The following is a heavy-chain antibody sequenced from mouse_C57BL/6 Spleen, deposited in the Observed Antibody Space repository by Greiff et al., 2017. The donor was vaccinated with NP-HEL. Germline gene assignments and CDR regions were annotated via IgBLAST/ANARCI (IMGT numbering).Heavy chain of an antibody. CDR2: INPNNGGT. CDR3: AEGSSLYAMDY. D-gene: IGHD1-1*01. V-gene: IGHV1-26*01. J-gene: IGHJ4*01. CDR1: GYTFTDYY. Sequence: VQLQQSGPELVKPGASVKISCKASGYTFTDYYMNWVKQSHGKSLEWIGDINPNNGGTSYNQKFKGKATLTVDKSSSTAYMELRSLTSEDSAVYYCAEGSSLYAMDYWGQGTSVTVSS.